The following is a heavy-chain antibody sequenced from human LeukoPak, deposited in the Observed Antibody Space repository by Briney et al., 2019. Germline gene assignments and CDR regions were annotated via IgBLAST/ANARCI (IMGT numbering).Heavy chain of an antibody. V-gene: IGHV4-31*03. CDR1: GGSISSGDYY. CDR3: ARAHKNYIVVVKASYFDY. CDR2: IYYSGST. Sequence: SETLSLTCTVSGGSISSGDYYWSWIRQHPGKGLEWIGYIYYSGSTYYNPSLKSRVTISVDTSKNQFSLKLSSVTAADTAVYYCARAHKNYIVVVKASYFDYWGQGTLVTVSS. D-gene: IGHD3-22*01. J-gene: IGHJ4*02.